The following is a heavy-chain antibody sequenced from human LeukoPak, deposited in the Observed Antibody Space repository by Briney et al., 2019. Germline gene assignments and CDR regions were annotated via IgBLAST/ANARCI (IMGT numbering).Heavy chain of an antibody. J-gene: IGHJ6*02. Sequence: ASVKVSCKASGYTFTSYGISWVRQAPGQGLEWMGWISTYNGNTNYAQKLQGRVTMTTDTSTSTAYMELRSLRSDDTAVYYCASSIALYYYGMDVWGQGTTVTVSS. CDR1: GYTFTSYG. D-gene: IGHD2-15*01. V-gene: IGHV1-18*01. CDR3: ASSIALYYYGMDV. CDR2: ISTYNGNT.